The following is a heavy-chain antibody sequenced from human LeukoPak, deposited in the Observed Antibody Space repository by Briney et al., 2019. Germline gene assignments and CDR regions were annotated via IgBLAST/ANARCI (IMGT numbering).Heavy chain of an antibody. CDR2: MNPNSGNT. V-gene: IGHV1-8*02. CDR3: ARYGDYDPDYGMDV. CDR1: GYTFTSYA. D-gene: IGHD4-17*01. J-gene: IGHJ6*02. Sequence: ASVKVSCKASGYTFTSYAMHWVRQAPGQRLEWMGWMNPNSGNTGYAQKFQGRVTMTRNTSISTAYMELSSLRSEDTAVYYCARYGDYDPDYGMDVWGQGTSVTVSS.